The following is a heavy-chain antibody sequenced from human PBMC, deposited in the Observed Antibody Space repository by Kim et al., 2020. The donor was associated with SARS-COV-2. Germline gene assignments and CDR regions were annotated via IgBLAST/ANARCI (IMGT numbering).Heavy chain of an antibody. CDR3: AREKRAGYSSGWYQGYYY. J-gene: IGHJ6*01. V-gene: IGHV4-34*01. CDR1: GGSFSGYY. D-gene: IGHD6-19*01. CDR2: INHSGST. Sequence: SETLSLTCAVYGGSFSGYYWSWIRQPPGKGLEWIGEINHSGSTNYNPSLKSRVTISVDTSKNQFSLKLSSVTAADTAVYYCAREKRAGYSSGWYQGYYY.